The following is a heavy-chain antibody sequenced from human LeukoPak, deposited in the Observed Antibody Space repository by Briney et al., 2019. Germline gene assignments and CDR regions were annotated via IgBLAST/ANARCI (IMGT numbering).Heavy chain of an antibody. V-gene: IGHV3-23*01. J-gene: IGHJ4*02. CDR2: ISGSGGDT. Sequence: GGSLRLSCAASGFTFSTYTMSWVRQAPGKGLEWVSGISGSGGDTYYAHSVKGRFTISRDNSKNTLSLQMNSLRAEDTAVYYCARENLPAAIMVEEYYFDYWAREPWSPSPQ. CDR1: GFTFSTYT. CDR3: ARENLPAAIMVEEYYFDY. D-gene: IGHD2-2*01.